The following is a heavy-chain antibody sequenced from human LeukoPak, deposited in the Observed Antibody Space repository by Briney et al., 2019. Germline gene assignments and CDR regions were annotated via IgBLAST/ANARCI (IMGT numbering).Heavy chain of an antibody. Sequence: SQTLSLTCTVSGGSFSSGSYYWSWIRQPAGKGLEWIGRIYTSGSTNYNPSLKSRVTISVDTSKNQFSLKLSSVTAADTAVYYCARGLYYDFWSGYWEGYYYMDVWGKGTTVTVSS. CDR3: ARGLYYDFWSGYWEGYYYMDV. V-gene: IGHV4-61*02. CDR2: IYTSGST. J-gene: IGHJ6*03. D-gene: IGHD3-3*01. CDR1: GGSFSSGSYY.